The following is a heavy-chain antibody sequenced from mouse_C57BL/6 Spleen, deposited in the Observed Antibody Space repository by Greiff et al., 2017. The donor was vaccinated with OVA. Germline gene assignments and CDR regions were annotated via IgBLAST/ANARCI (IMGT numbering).Heavy chain of an antibody. CDR2: IRNKANGYTT. J-gene: IGHJ3*01. CDR3: ARYMEDSRSFAY. D-gene: IGHD3-2*01. V-gene: IGHV7-3*01. CDR1: GFTFTDYY. Sequence: EVKVVESGGGLVQPGGSLSLSCAASGFTFTDYYMSWVRQPPGKALEWLGFIRNKANGYTTEYSASVKGRFTISRDNSQSILYLQMNALRAEDSATYYCARYMEDSRSFAYWGQGTLVTVSA.